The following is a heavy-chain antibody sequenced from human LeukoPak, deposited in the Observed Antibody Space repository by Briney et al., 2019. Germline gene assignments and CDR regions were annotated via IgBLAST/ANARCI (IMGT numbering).Heavy chain of an antibody. CDR3: ARGGQIYDYVWGSYLEY. J-gene: IGHJ4*02. D-gene: IGHD3-16*02. CDR1: GYTFTASY. V-gene: IGHV1-2*02. Sequence: ASVKVSCKASGYTFTASYIHWVRQAPGQGLEWMGWINPSSGATNSAQTFLGRVTMTRDTSMSTVYMELSRLTSDDTAVYYCARGGQIYDYVWGSYLEYWGQGTLVTVSS. CDR2: INPSSGAT.